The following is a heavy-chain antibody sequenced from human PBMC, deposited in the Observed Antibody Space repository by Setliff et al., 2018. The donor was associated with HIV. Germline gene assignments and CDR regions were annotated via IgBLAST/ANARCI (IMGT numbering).Heavy chain of an antibody. CDR1: GASISSVLYY. CDR3: ARDVGSSAWPFDY. D-gene: IGHD6-25*01. Sequence: SETLSLTCTVSGASISSVLYYWNWIRQPAGKGLEWIGRISSSGSTTYSPSLKSRVTISVDTSKNQFSLNLRSVTAADTAVYYCARDVGSSAWPFDYWGQGALVTVSS. J-gene: IGHJ4*02. V-gene: IGHV4-61*02. CDR2: ISSSGST.